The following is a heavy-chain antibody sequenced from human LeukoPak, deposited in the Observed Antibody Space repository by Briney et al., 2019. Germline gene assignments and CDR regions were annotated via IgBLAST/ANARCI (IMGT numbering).Heavy chain of an antibody. Sequence: GSLRLSCAASGFTFSSYWMSWVPQAPGKGLEWSGEINHSGSTNYNPSLKSRVTISVDTSKNQFPLKLSSVTAADTAVYYCARVPRYCSSTSCYRGRIFDYWGQGTLVTVSS. CDR2: INHSGST. CDR3: ARVPRYCSSTSCYRGRIFDY. V-gene: IGHV4-34*01. D-gene: IGHD2-2*01. J-gene: IGHJ4*02. CDR1: GFTFSSYW.